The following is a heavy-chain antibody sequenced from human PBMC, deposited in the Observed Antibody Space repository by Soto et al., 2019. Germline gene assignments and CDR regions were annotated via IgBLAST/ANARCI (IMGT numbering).Heavy chain of an antibody. D-gene: IGHD5-12*01. CDR3: AREGYGLGGGGYDYGYFDY. CDR2: ISAYNGNT. Sequence: ASVKVSCKASGYTFTSYGISWVRQAPGQGLEWMGWISAYNGNTNYAQKLQGRVTMTTDTSTSTAYMELRSLRSDDTAVYYCAREGYGLGGGGYDYGYFDYWGQGTLVTVSS. V-gene: IGHV1-18*01. CDR1: GYTFTSYG. J-gene: IGHJ4*02.